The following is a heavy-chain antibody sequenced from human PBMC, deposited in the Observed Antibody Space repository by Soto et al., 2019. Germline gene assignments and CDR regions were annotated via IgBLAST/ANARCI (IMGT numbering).Heavy chain of an antibody. CDR2: IRISSRTI. J-gene: IGHJ6*01. CDR3: ARDNGIADSFALCGQRTSVTGSAGM. CDR1: GLSFSSYS. V-gene: IGHV3-48*02. Sequence: GGNLGISCAAYGLSFSSYSMNWVRQAPGKGLEWVSDIRISSRTIHYEDSVKGRFNISRADAKNSLYLQMKSLRDEATSEYFSARDNGIADSFALCGQRTSVTGSAGM. D-gene: IGHD6-13*01.